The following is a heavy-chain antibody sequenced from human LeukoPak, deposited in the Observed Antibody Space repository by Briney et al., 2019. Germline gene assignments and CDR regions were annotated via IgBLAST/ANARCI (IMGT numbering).Heavy chain of an antibody. J-gene: IGHJ4*02. CDR2: ISYDGSNK. D-gene: IGHD6-13*01. Sequence: GGSLRLSCAASGFTFSSYAMHWVRQAPGKGLEWVAVISYDGSNKYYADSVKGRFTISRDNSKNTLYLQMNSLRAEDTAVYYCARDPGGAAAGSFDYWGQGTLVTVSS. CDR3: ARDPGGAAAGSFDY. CDR1: GFTFSSYA. V-gene: IGHV3-30-3*01.